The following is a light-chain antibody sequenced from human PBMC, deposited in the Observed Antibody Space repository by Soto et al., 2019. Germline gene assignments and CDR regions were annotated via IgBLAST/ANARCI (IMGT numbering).Light chain of an antibody. CDR1: SNDVGGYNY. V-gene: IGLV2-8*01. Sequence: QSALTQPPSASGSPGQSVTISCTGTSNDVGGYNYVSWYQHHPGKAPKLMIYEVTKRPSGVPERFSGSKSGNTASLTVSGLQAEDEADYYCCSCAGNDLSGLFGGGTKLTVL. CDR2: EVT. J-gene: IGLJ2*01. CDR3: CSCAGNDLSGL.